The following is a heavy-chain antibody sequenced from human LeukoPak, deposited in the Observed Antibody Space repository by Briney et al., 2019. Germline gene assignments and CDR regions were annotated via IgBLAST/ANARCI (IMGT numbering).Heavy chain of an antibody. CDR2: IYHSGST. CDR1: GYSISSGYY. Sequence: SETLSLTCAVSGYSISSGYYWGWIRQPPGKGLEWIGSIYHSGSTYYNPSLKSRVTISVDTSKNQFSLKLSSVTAADTAVYYCARGRDGHISYYFDYWGQGTLVTVSS. J-gene: IGHJ4*02. D-gene: IGHD5-24*01. CDR3: ARGRDGHISYYFDY. V-gene: IGHV4-38-2*01.